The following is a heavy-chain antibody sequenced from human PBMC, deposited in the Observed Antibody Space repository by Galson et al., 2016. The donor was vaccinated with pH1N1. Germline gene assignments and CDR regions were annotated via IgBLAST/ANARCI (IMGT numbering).Heavy chain of an antibody. CDR3: AKPRFTYSHGSIDF. V-gene: IGHV3-30*18. D-gene: IGHD4-11*01. J-gene: IGHJ4*02. CDR1: GFTFSAYG. Sequence: SLRLSCAASGFTFSAYGMHWVRQAPGKGLEWVAVVWFDGNYKYYADSVKGRFTISRDNSKNPLYLQMDSLRPDDTAMYYCAKPRFTYSHGSIDFWGQGTLVTVSS. CDR2: VWFDGNYK.